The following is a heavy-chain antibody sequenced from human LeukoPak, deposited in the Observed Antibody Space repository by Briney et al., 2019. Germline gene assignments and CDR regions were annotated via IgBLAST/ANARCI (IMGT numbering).Heavy chain of an antibody. CDR2: ISAYNGNT. D-gene: IGHD3-10*02. CDR1: GYTFTSYG. V-gene: IGHV1-18*01. Sequence: EASVKVSCKASGYTFTSYGISWVRQAPGQGLAWMGWISAYNGNTNYAQKLQGRVTMTTDTSTSTAYMELRSLRSDDTAVYYCARDSTAHYVRYYYYGMDVWGQGTTVTVSS. CDR3: ARDSTAHYVRYYYYGMDV. J-gene: IGHJ6*02.